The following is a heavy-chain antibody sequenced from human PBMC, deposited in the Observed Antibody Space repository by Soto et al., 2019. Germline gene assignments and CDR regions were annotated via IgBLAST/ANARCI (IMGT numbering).Heavy chain of an antibody. CDR3: ARVGGVAARTFDY. Sequence: SETLSLTCTVSGGSINDFYWSWIRQPPGKGLEWIGYIYYSGSTDYNPSLKGRVTISVDTSKNQFSLKLRPVTAADTAVYYCARVGGVAARTFDYWGQGTLVTVSS. CDR1: GGSINDFY. D-gene: IGHD6-6*01. CDR2: IYYSGST. J-gene: IGHJ4*02. V-gene: IGHV4-59*01.